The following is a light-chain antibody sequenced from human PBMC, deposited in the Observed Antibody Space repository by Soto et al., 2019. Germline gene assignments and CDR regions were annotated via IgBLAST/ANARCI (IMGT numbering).Light chain of an antibody. V-gene: IGKV3-11*01. CDR1: QSVSIY. J-gene: IGKJ1*01. CDR3: QQRSNWPPWT. Sequence: EIVFTQSPATLSLSPGERATLCCRASQSVSIYLAWYQQKPGQAPRLLIYDASNRATGIPARFSGSGSGTDFTLTISSLEPEDFAVYYCQQRSNWPPWTFGQGTKV. CDR2: DAS.